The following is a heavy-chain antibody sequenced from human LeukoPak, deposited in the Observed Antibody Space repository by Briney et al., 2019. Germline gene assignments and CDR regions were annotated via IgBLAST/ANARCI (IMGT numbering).Heavy chain of an antibody. CDR3: ARSYYGDSPTLFLDY. D-gene: IGHD2-21*02. CDR2: IYPGYSNV. J-gene: IGHJ4*02. Sequence: SGESLKISCKGSGYSFTSYWIGWVRQMPGKGLEWMAIIYPGYSNVRYSPSFQGQVTISADKSINTAYLQWSSLKASDTAMYYCARSYYGDSPTLFLDYWGQGTLVTVSS. V-gene: IGHV5-51*01. CDR1: GYSFTSYW.